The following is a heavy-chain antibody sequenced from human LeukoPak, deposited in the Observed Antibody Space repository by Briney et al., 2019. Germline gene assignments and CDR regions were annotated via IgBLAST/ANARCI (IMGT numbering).Heavy chain of an antibody. D-gene: IGHD3-10*01. CDR3: ARDGQTYYYGSGSYSVDAFDI. Sequence: PGGSLRLSCAASGFTFSDYGMHWVRQAPGKGLEWLAFIRYDGSDKYYADSVKGRFTISRDNAKNSLYLQMNSLRAEDTAVYYCARDGQTYYYGSGSYSVDAFDIWGQGTMVTVSS. CDR1: GFTFSDYG. J-gene: IGHJ3*02. V-gene: IGHV3-30*02. CDR2: IRYDGSDK.